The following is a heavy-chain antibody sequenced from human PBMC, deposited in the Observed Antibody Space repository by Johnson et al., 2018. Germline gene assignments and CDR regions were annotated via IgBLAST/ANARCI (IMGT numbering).Heavy chain of an antibody. Sequence: VQLVQSGGGLVQPGGSLRLSCAASGFTFSSYAMSWVRQAPGKGLEWVSAISGSGGSTYYADSVKGRFTISRDNAKNSLYLQMISLRAEDTAGYYCARLSILGGRPLLRPMDVWGKGTTVTVSS. D-gene: IGHD3-3*01. CDR2: ISGSGGST. CDR1: GFTFSSYA. V-gene: IGHV3-23*04. CDR3: ARLSILGGRPLLRPMDV. J-gene: IGHJ6*04.